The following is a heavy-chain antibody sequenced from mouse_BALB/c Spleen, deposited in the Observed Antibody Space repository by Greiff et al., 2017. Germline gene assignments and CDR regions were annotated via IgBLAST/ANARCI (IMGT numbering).Heavy chain of an antibody. V-gene: IGHV14-3*02. J-gene: IGHJ4*01. CDR2: IDPANGNT. CDR1: GFNIKDTY. D-gene: IGHD2-1*01. Sequence: EVQLQESGAELVKPGASVKLSCTASGFNIKDTYMHWVKQRPEQGLEWIGRIDPANGNTKYDPKFQGKATITADTSSNTAYLQLSSLTSEDTAVYYCARSGNYGKTMDYWGQGTSVTVSS. CDR3: ARSGNYGKTMDY.